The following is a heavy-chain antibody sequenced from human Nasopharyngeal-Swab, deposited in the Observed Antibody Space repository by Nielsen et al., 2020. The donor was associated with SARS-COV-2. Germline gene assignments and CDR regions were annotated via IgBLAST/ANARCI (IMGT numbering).Heavy chain of an antibody. D-gene: IGHD6-13*01. CDR2: INHSGST. J-gene: IGHJ4*02. CDR1: GFTFSSYS. V-gene: IGHV4-34*08. CDR3: ASIAAAGT. Sequence: ESLKISCAASGFTFSSYSMNWIRQPPGKGLEWIGEINHSGSTNYNPSLKSRVTISVDTSKNQFSLKLSSVTAADTAVYYCASIAAAGTWGQGTLVTVSS.